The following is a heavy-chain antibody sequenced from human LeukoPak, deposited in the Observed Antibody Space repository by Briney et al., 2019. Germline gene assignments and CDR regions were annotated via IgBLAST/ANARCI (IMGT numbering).Heavy chain of an antibody. V-gene: IGHV4-59*01. D-gene: IGHD1-26*01. CDR2: IYYSGST. CDR3: ARQGIRSYNFDY. J-gene: IGHJ4*02. Sequence: GSLRLSCAASGFTFNDYAMHWVRQAPGKGLEWIGYIYYSGSTNYNPSLKSRVTISVDTSKNQFSLKLSSVTAADTAVYYCARQGIRSYNFDYWGQGTLVTVSS. CDR1: GFTFNDYA.